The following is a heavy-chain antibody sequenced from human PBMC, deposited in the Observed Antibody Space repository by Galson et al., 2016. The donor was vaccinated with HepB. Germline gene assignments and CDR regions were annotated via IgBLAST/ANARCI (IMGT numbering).Heavy chain of an antibody. Sequence: SLRLSCAASGFPLGFTFSDYGLHWVRQTPGKGLEWVSIISSDGSSKYYADSVKGRFTMSRDNSKNTLYLQMNSLRADDTAVYYCAIDLRLVPKSIFDYWGQGTLVTVSS. V-gene: IGHV3-30*03. J-gene: IGHJ4*02. CDR2: ISSDGSSK. CDR3: AIDLRLVPKSIFDY. D-gene: IGHD6-19*01. CDR1: GFPLGFTFSDYG.